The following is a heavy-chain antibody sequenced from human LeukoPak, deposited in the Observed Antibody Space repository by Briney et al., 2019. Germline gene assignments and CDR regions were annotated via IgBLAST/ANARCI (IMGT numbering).Heavy chain of an antibody. CDR1: GGTFSSYA. V-gene: IGHV1-69*13. CDR2: IIPIFGTA. J-gene: IGHJ4*02. Sequence: SVKVSCKASGGTFSSYAISWVRQAPGQGLEWMGGIIPIFGTANYAQKFQGRVTITADESTSTAYMELSGLRSEDTAVYYCASPYSSGWYSRFDYWGQGTLVTVSS. D-gene: IGHD6-19*01. CDR3: ASPYSSGWYSRFDY.